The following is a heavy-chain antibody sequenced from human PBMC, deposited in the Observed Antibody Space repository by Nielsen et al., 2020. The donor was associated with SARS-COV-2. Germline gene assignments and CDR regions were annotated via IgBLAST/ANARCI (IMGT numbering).Heavy chain of an antibody. J-gene: IGHJ4*02. D-gene: IGHD3-3*01. CDR1: GFTLSSYE. CDR2: ISSSGGTI. CDR3: ASQSITIFGVVIH. V-gene: IGHV3-48*03. Sequence: GGSLRLSCAASGFTLSSYEMNWVRQAPGKGLEWVSYISSSGGTIYYADSVKGRFTISRDIANNFLYLQMNSLRAEDTAVYYCASQSITIFGVVIHWGQGTLVTVSS.